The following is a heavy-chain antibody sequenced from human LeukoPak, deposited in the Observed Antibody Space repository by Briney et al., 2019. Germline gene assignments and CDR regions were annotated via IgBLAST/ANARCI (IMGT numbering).Heavy chain of an antibody. J-gene: IGHJ5*02. D-gene: IGHD1-1*01. Sequence: GASVKVSCKASGYTFTDYYIHWVRQAPGQGLEWMGWINPNSGGTDYAQKFQGRVTMTRDTSITTAYLELSSLRSEDTAVYYCARREDDTSLRFDPWGQGTLVTVSS. CDR1: GYTFTDYY. CDR3: ARREDDTSLRFDP. CDR2: INPNSGGT. V-gene: IGHV1-2*02.